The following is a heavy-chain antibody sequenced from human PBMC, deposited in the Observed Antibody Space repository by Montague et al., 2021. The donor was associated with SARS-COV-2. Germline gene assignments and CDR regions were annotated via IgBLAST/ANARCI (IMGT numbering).Heavy chain of an antibody. CDR1: GGSIRSYY. J-gene: IGHJ6*02. Sequence: SETLSLTCAVSGGSIRSYYWSWIRQPPGRGLEWIAYIYDSGNVDYNPSLKSRVTILVDTSKNQFSLKLSSVTAADTAVYYCAVQTDYYYYSLDVWGQGTTVTVS. V-gene: IGHV4-59*08. CDR2: IYDSGNV. CDR3: AVQTDYYYYSLDV.